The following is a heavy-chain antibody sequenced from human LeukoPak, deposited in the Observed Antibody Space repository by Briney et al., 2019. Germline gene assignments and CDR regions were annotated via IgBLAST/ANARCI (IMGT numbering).Heavy chain of an antibody. CDR1: GFTFSSYA. D-gene: IGHD3-22*01. CDR3: AKRPRDSSGYYLGAFDM. J-gene: IGHJ3*02. CDR2: IYASGSAT. V-gene: IGHV3-23*01. Sequence: GGSLRLSCEASGFTFSSYAMTWVRQAPGKGLEWVSGIYASGSATHYADTVKGRFTISRDNSKNPLYLQMNSLRAEDTAVYYCAKRPRDSSGYYLGAFDMWGQGTMVTVSS.